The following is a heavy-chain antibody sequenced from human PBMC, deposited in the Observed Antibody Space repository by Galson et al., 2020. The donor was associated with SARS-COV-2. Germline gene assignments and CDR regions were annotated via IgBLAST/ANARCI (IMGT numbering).Heavy chain of an antibody. CDR2: IYPGDSDT. V-gene: IGHV5-51*01. D-gene: IGHD4-17*01. J-gene: IGHJ1*01. CDR3: ASSRGATVTTEYFQH. Sequence: GESLKISCKGSGYSFTSYWIGWVRQMPGKGLEWMGIIYPGDSDTRYSPSFQGQVTISADKSISTAYLQWSSLKASDTAMYYCASSRGATVTTEYFQHWGQGTLVTVSS. CDR1: GYSFTSYW.